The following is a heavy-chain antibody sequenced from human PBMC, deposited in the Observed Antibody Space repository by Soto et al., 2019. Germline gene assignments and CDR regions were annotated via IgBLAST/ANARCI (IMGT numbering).Heavy chain of an antibody. CDR3: ARSYYLADDFDV. CDR2: NSAFNGNT. CDR1: GFRSSALG. D-gene: IGHD3-16*01. Sequence: ASVKVSCKASGFRSSALGFNWLQQAPGQGLEWRGWNSAFNGNTETAQGLQDRVTMTRDSSTTTAHMDLTNLTTDDTAIYYGARSYYLADDFDVWGQGTMVAVSS. J-gene: IGHJ3*01. V-gene: IGHV1-18*01.